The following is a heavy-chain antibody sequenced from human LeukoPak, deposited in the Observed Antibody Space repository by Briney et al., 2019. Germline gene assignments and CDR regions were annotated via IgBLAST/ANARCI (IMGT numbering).Heavy chain of an antibody. CDR1: GFTFSSYA. CDR3: AKSRGIAAAGASDY. Sequence: PGGSLRLSCAASGFTFSSYAMSWVRQAPGKGLEWVSAISGSGGSTYYADSVKGRFTVSRDNSKNTLYLQMNSLRAEDTAVYYCAKSRGIAAAGASDYWGQGTLVTVSS. CDR2: ISGSGGST. V-gene: IGHV3-23*01. J-gene: IGHJ4*02. D-gene: IGHD6-13*01.